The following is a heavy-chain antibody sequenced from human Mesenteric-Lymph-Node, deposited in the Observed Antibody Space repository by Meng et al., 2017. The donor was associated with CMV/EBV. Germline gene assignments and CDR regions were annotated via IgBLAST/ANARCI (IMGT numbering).Heavy chain of an antibody. CDR1: GYISGFY. Sequence: QVQLVQSGAEVKKPGASVKVSCKASGYISGFYIHWVRQAPGQGLEWMGRINPNSGDTNYAQKFQGRVTLTRDTSISTAYMEMSRLRSDDTAMYYCARSDGAHWGQGTLVTVSS. V-gene: IGHV1-2*06. CDR2: INPNSGDT. D-gene: IGHD4-17*01. J-gene: IGHJ4*02. CDR3: ARSDGAH.